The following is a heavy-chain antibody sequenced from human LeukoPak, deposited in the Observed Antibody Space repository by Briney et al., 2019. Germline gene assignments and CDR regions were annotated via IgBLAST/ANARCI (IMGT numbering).Heavy chain of an antibody. V-gene: IGHV4-38-2*02. CDR1: DYSISSGYY. J-gene: IGHJ4*02. CDR3: ARRSPYSTGWSSYFDY. Sequence: PSETLSLTCTVSDYSISSGYYWGWIRQPPGKGLEWIGSIYHSGSTYYNPSLKSRVTISVDTSKNQFSLKLSSVTAADTAVYYCARRSPYSTGWSSYFDYWGQGALVTVSS. CDR2: IYHSGST. D-gene: IGHD6-19*01.